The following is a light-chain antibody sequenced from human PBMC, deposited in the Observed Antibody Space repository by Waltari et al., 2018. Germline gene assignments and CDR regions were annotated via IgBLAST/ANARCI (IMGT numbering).Light chain of an antibody. CDR1: QSVLYSSNNKNY. J-gene: IGKJ4*01. Sequence: DIVMTQSPDSLAVSLGERATINCKSSQSVLYSSNNKNYLAWYQQKPGQPPKLVIYWASTRESGVPDRFSGSGSETDFTLTISSLQAEDVAVYYCQQYYSKPLTFGGGTKVEIK. V-gene: IGKV4-1*01. CDR3: QQYYSKPLT. CDR2: WAS.